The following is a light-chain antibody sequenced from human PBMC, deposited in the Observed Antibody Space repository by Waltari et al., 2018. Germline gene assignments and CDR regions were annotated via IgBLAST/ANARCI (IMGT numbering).Light chain of an antibody. V-gene: IGKV1-39*01. CDR1: QSVRTY. Sequence: DIQMTQSPYSLSASVGDRVTITCRASQSVRTYLNWYQQKPGKVPRLLIYAASTLHSGVPSRFSGSGSGTDFTLTISSLQPEDFASYYCQQTYSTPYTFGQGTKLEIK. J-gene: IGKJ2*01. CDR3: QQTYSTPYT. CDR2: AAS.